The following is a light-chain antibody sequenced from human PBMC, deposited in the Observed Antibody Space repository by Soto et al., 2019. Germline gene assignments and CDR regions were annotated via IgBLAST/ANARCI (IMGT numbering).Light chain of an antibody. J-gene: IGKJ5*01. V-gene: IGKV3D-20*02. Sequence: SVLTQSPGTLSLSPGERAALCCRSSQSVTSSYLAWYQQKPGQPPRLLIYGAFNMAAGIPARFSGSGSGTDFTLTISSLEPEDSAVYYCQQRNIWPPVTFGQGTRLEIK. CDR1: QSVTSSY. CDR2: GAF. CDR3: QQRNIWPPVT.